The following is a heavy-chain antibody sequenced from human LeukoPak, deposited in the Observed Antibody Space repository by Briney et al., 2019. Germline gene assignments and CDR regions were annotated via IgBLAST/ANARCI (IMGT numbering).Heavy chain of an antibody. Sequence: GGSLRLSCAASGFTFSGSAMHWVRQASGKGLEWVGRIRSKANSYATVYAASVKGRFTISRDDSKNTAYLQMNSLKTDDTAVYYCARLYLPATRFDYWGQGTLVTVSS. CDR3: ARLYLPATRFDY. CDR2: IRSKANSYAT. CDR1: GFTFSGSA. J-gene: IGHJ4*02. D-gene: IGHD5-24*01. V-gene: IGHV3-73*01.